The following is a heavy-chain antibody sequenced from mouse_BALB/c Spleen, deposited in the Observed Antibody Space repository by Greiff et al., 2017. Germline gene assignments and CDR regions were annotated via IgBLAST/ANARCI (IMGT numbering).Heavy chain of an antibody. Sequence: EVHLVESGGGLVQPGGSLKLSCAASGFTFSSYGMSWVRQTPDKRLELVATINSNGGSTYYPDSVKGRFTISRDNAKNTLYLQMSSLKSEDTAMYYCARDQGITTYYAMGYWGQGTSVTVSS. D-gene: IGHD2-4*01. J-gene: IGHJ4*01. CDR3: ARDQGITTYYAMGY. V-gene: IGHV5-6-3*01. CDR1: GFTFSSYG. CDR2: INSNGGST.